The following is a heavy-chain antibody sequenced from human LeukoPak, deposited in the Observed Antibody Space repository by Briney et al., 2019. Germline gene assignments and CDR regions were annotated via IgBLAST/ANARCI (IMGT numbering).Heavy chain of an antibody. CDR3: ARRGTSSSWAHFDY. V-gene: IGHV3-7*05. Sequence: PGGSLRLSCAASGFTFSSYWLTWVRQAPGKGLEWVANIKQDGSERYYVDSVKGRFTISRGNVKNSLYLQMNSLGDEDTAVYYCARRGTSSSWAHFDYWGQGTLVTVSS. J-gene: IGHJ4*02. CDR2: IKQDGSER. CDR1: GFTFSSYW. D-gene: IGHD6-13*01.